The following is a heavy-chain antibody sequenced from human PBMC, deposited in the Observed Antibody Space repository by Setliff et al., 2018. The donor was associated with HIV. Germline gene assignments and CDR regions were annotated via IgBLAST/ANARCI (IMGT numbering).Heavy chain of an antibody. V-gene: IGHV5-51*01. CDR1: GYNFVDYS. D-gene: IGHD5-12*01. Sequence: GESLKISCQGSGYNFVDYSIAWVRQVPGKGLEWMGIIYPVDSETRYSPSFQGQVTISVDKSISTAYLQWSSLKASDSAMYYCARCGYSYGSYGMDVWGQGTKVTVSS. CDR3: ARCGYSYGSYGMDV. CDR2: IYPVDSET. J-gene: IGHJ6*02.